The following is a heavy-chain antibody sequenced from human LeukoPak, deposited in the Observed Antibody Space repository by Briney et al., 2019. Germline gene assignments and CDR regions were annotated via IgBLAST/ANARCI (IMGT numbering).Heavy chain of an antibody. CDR1: GFTFPNSA. V-gene: IGHV1-58*02. J-gene: IGHJ5*02. Sequence: SVKVSCKASGFTFPNSAMQWVRQARGQRLEWIGWIVLGAGNTVYSHKFHDRVTITRDVYTNTAYMELDSLGSEDTAVYYCAAQRGASLHDFWSTRLFDPWGQGTLVTVSS. CDR3: AAQRGASLHDFWSTRLFDP. D-gene: IGHD3-3*01. CDR2: IVLGAGNT.